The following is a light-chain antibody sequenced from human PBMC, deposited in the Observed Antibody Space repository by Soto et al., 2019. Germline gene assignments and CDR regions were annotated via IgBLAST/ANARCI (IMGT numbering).Light chain of an antibody. CDR2: AAS. V-gene: IGKV1-6*01. Sequence: AIQMTQSPSSLSAFVGDRVTITCRASQGIRNDLGWYQQKPGKAPKLLIYAASSLQSGVPSRFNGSGSGTDFTLTISSLQPEDFATYYCLQDYNYPWTFGQGTKVEIK. CDR1: QGIRND. J-gene: IGKJ1*01. CDR3: LQDYNYPWT.